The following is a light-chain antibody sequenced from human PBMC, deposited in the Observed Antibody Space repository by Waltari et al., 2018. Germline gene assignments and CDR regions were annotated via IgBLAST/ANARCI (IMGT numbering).Light chain of an antibody. CDR2: DNN. Sequence: QSVLTQPPSASGTPGQRVTISCSGSSSNIGSYTVNWYQQLPGTAPKLLIYDNNRRPSGVPYRFSGSKSGTSASLAISGRQSEDEADYYCAAWDDSLNGWVFGGGSKLTVL. V-gene: IGLV1-44*01. J-gene: IGLJ3*02. CDR1: SSNIGSYT. CDR3: AAWDDSLNGWV.